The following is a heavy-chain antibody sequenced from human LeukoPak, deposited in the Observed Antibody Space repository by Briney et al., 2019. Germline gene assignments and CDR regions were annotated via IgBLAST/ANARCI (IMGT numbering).Heavy chain of an antibody. V-gene: IGHV3-43*01. D-gene: IGHD6-19*01. CDR2: ISWDGHST. CDR1: GFSFDDYT. Sequence: PGGSLRLSCAGSGFSFDDYTMHWVRQAPGKGLEWVSLISWDGHSTYYADSVKGRFTVSRDNSKNTLYLQMNSLRAEDTAVYYCAKRYSSGWYYLDYWGQGTLVTVSS. J-gene: IGHJ4*02. CDR3: AKRYSSGWYYLDY.